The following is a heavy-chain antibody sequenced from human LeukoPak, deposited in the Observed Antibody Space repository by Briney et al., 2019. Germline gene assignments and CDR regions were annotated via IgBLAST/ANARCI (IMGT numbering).Heavy chain of an antibody. CDR2: IYSGGKT. CDR3: ARESSSGYYLPY. J-gene: IGHJ4*02. CDR1: GFIVSSDY. Sequence: GGSLRLSCAASGFIVSSDYMSWVRQGPGKWLEWVSVIYSGGKTYYADSVKGRFTISRDDSKNTLYLQMNSLTSEDTAVYYCARESSSGYYLPYWGQGTLVTVSS. D-gene: IGHD3-22*01. V-gene: IGHV3-66*02.